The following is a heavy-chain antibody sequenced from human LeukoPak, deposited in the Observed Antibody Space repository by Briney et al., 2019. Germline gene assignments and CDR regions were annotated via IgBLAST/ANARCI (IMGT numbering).Heavy chain of an antibody. CDR2: IWPGDSYI. CDR3: ARHRDNRDSNGWYIDY. J-gene: IGHJ4*02. D-gene: IGHD6-19*01. Sequence: GESLKISCKTSGYTFTNYWIGWVRQMPGKGLEWMGIIWPGDSYIRFSPSFQGQVTISADKSITTAYLQWSSLKASDTAMYYCARHRDNRDSNGWYIDYWGQGTLVTVSS. CDR1: GYTFTNYW. V-gene: IGHV5-51*01.